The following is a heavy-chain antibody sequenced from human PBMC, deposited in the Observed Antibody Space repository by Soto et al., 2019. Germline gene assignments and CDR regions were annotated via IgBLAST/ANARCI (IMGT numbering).Heavy chain of an antibody. Sequence: PSETLSLTCTVSGGPISSSSYYWGWIRQPPGKGLEWIGSIYYSGSTYYNPSLKSRVTISVDTSKNQFSLKLSSVTAADTAVYYCARRVQYYGMDVWGQGTTVTVSS. V-gene: IGHV4-39*01. J-gene: IGHJ6*02. D-gene: IGHD3-10*01. CDR3: ARRVQYYGMDV. CDR2: IYYSGST. CDR1: GGPISSSSYY.